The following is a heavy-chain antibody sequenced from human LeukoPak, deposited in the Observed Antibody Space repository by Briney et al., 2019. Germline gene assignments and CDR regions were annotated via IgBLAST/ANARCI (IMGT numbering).Heavy chain of an antibody. Sequence: ASVKVSCKASGYTFTSYYMHWVRQAPGQGLEWMGWIDTRNGATNYAQKFQGRVTISRDTSIGTAYMELTNLISDDTAIYYCASEANCNGGRCSLQRVASWGQGILVTVSS. CDR1: GYTFTSYY. D-gene: IGHD2-15*01. CDR2: IDTRNGAT. J-gene: IGHJ4*02. CDR3: ASEANCNGGRCSLQRVAS. V-gene: IGHV1-2*02.